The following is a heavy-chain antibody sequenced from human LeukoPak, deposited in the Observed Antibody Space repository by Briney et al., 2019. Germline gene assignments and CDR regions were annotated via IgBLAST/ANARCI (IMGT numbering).Heavy chain of an antibody. D-gene: IGHD1-26*01. CDR2: ISSSGSTI. J-gene: IGHJ5*02. CDR1: GFTFSDYY. Sequence: GGSLRLSCAASGFTFSDYYMSWIRQAPGKGLGWVSYISSSGSTIYYADSVKGRFTISRDNAKNSLYLQMNSLRAEDTAVYYCARDLVVGANVGYNWFDPWGQGTLVTVSS. CDR3: ARDLVVGANVGYNWFDP. V-gene: IGHV3-11*04.